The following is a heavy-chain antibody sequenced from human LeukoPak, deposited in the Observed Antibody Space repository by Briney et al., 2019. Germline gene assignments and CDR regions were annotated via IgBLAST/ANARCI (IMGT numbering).Heavy chain of an antibody. J-gene: IGHJ4*02. CDR1: GYSISSGYY. CDR3: ARPYCSSTSCEVTTYFDY. D-gene: IGHD2-2*01. CDR2: IYHSGST. Sequence: ASETLSLXCAVSGYSISSGYYWGWIRQPPGRGLEWIGSIYHSGSTYYNPSLKSRVTISVDTSKNQFSLKLSSVTAADTAVYYCARPYCSSTSCEVTTYFDYWGQGTLVTVSS. V-gene: IGHV4-38-2*01.